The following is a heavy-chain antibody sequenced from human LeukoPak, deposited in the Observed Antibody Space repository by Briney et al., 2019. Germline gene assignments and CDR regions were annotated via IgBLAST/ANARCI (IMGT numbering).Heavy chain of an antibody. D-gene: IGHD6-13*01. J-gene: IGHJ5*02. Sequence: ASVKVSCKASGYTFTSYGISWVRQAPGQGLEWMGWISAYNGNTNYAQKLQGRVTMTTDTSTSTAYMELRSLRSDDTAVYYCARGASRYSSSWSSAWGQGTLVTVSS. CDR2: ISAYNGNT. CDR1: GYTFTSYG. V-gene: IGHV1-18*01. CDR3: ARGASRYSSSWSSA.